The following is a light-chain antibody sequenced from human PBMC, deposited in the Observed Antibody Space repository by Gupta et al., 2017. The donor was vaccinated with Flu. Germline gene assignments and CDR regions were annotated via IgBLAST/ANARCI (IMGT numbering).Light chain of an antibody. J-gene: IGLJ3*02. CDR3: QTWVNGTWV. V-gene: IGLV3-1*01. Sequence: SYELTQPPSVSVSPGQTATITCSGDTLGEKYVSWYRQRPGQSPVLVIYQDYRRPSGIPERLSGSNSGNAGTLTIAGTQALDEADYYCQTWVNGTWVFGGGTKLTVL. CDR1: TLGEKY. CDR2: QDY.